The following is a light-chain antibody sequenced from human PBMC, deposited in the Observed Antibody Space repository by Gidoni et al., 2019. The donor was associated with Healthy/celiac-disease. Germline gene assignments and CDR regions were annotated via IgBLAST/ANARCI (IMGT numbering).Light chain of an antibody. Sequence: DIVLTQSSGTLSLSPGERATLSCRASQSVSSSYLAWYQQKPGQAPRLLIYGASSRATGIPDRFSGSGSGTDFTLTISRLEPEDFAVYYCQQYGSSPLTFGGGTKVEIQ. CDR3: QQYGSSPLT. CDR1: QSVSSSY. CDR2: GAS. V-gene: IGKV3-20*01. J-gene: IGKJ4*01.